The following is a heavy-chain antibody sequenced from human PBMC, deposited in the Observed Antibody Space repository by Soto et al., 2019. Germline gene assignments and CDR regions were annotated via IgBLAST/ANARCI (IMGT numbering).Heavy chain of an antibody. V-gene: IGHV3-23*01. D-gene: IGHD7-27*01. CDR3: AKESWGHAFDT. Sequence: GGSLRLSCAASGFPFSTYAMSWVRQAPGRGLEWVSAIRGSGYTTYYADSVKGRFTISRDNSKSTLSLQMNSLRGEDTAIYYCAKESWGHAFDTWGQGPMVTVSS. CDR2: IRGSGYTT. J-gene: IGHJ3*02. CDR1: GFPFSTYA.